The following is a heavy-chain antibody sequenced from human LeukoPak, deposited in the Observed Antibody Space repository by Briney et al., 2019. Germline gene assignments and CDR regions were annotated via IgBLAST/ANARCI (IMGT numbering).Heavy chain of an antibody. CDR3: ARLVNYGYSDY. J-gene: IGHJ4*02. CDR2: IHYDGRT. Sequence: PSETLSLTCAVYGGSFSGYYWSWIRQPPGKGLEWIGYIHYDGRTNYNPSFKSRVIISLDTSNNQFSLNLKSVTAADTAAYYCARLVNYGYSDYWGQGTLVTVSS. CDR1: GGSFSGYY. D-gene: IGHD3-22*01. V-gene: IGHV4-59*01.